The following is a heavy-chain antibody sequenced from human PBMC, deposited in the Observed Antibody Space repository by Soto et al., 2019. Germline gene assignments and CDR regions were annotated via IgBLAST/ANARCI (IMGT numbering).Heavy chain of an antibody. Sequence: QVQLVESGGGVVQPGRSLRLSCAASGFTFSSYGMRWVRQAPGKGLEWVAVIWYDGSNKYYADSVKGRFTISRDNSKNTLYMQMNSLRGEDTAVYYCARGWSSSSPVDYWGQGTLVTVSS. CDR1: GFTFSSYG. V-gene: IGHV3-33*01. CDR3: ARGWSSSSPVDY. CDR2: IWYDGSNK. D-gene: IGHD6-6*01. J-gene: IGHJ4*02.